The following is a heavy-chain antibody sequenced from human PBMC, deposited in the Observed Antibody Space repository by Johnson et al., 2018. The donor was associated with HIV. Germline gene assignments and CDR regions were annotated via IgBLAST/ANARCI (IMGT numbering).Heavy chain of an antibody. CDR3: AREGPYWAFDI. V-gene: IGHV3-30*04. D-gene: IGHD2-15*01. J-gene: IGHJ3*02. CDR2: ISYDGSNK. CDR1: GFTFSSYV. Sequence: QVQLVESGGGVVQPGRSLRLSCAASGFTFSSYVMHWVRQAPGKGLEWVALISYDGSNKYYADSVKGRFTISRDNAKNSLYLQMSSLRAEDTAVYYCAREGPYWAFDIWGQGTMVTVSS.